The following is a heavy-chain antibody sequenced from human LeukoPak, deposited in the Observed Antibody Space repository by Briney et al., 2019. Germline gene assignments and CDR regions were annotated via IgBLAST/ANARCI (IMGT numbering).Heavy chain of an antibody. CDR1: GFTFSSYA. J-gene: IGHJ4*02. V-gene: IGHV3-30-3*01. D-gene: IGHD5-12*01. CDR2: ISYDGSNK. Sequence: GRSLRLSCAAAGFTFSSYAMHGVRQAPGKGLEWVAVISYDGSNKYYADSVKGRFTISRDNSKNTLYLQMNSLRAEDTAVYYCASVVATINDYWGQGTLVTVSS. CDR3: ASVVATINDY.